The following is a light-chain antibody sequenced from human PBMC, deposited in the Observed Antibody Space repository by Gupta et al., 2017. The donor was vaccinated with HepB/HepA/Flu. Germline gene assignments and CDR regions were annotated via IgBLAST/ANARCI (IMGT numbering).Light chain of an antibody. J-gene: IGKJ4*01. V-gene: IGKV1-16*02. CDR2: DSS. CDR1: RGINTF. CDR3: QQCHTTPLT. Sequence: DIQMTQSPSSLSASVGDRVTITCRASRGINTFLAWFRQKPGKAPESLIYDSSSLQSGVPSKFSGSGSGTDFTLTISSLQPEDFATYYCQQCHTTPLTFGGGTKVEIK.